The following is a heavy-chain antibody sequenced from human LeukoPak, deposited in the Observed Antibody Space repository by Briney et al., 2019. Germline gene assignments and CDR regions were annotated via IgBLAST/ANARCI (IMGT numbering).Heavy chain of an antibody. CDR2: ISYDGSNK. Sequence: GGSLSLSCAASGFTFSSYAMHWVRQAPGKGLEWVAVISYDGSNKYYADSVKGRFTISRDNSKNTLYLQMNSLRAEDTAVYYCARGREVVVAATHPAFDPWGQGTLVTVSS. D-gene: IGHD2-15*01. CDR1: GFTFSSYA. J-gene: IGHJ5*02. CDR3: ARGREVVVAATHPAFDP. V-gene: IGHV3-30*04.